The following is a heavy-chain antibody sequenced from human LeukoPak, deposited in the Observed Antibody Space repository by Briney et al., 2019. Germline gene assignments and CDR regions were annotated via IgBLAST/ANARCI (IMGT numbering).Heavy chain of an antibody. Sequence: PSETLSLTCTVSGGSISSSSYYWGWIRQLPGKGLEWIGEINHSGSTNYNPSLKSRVTISVDTSKNQFSLKLSSVTAADTAVYYCARNLPFYHFDYWGQGTLVTVSS. CDR3: ARNLPFYHFDY. CDR2: INHSGST. D-gene: IGHD2/OR15-2a*01. J-gene: IGHJ4*02. CDR1: GGSISSSSYY. V-gene: IGHV4-39*07.